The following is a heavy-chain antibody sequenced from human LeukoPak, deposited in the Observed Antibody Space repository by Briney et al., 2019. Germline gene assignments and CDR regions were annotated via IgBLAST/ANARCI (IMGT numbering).Heavy chain of an antibody. Sequence: GGSLRLSCAASGFTFSSYWMHWVRQTPGKGHVWVSRINSDGSSTIYADAVKGRFTISRGNAKNTLYLQMNSLRAEDTAVYYCTRQGSNAFDIWGQGTMVTVSS. V-gene: IGHV3-74*01. CDR2: INSDGSST. CDR1: GFTFSSYW. CDR3: TRQGSNAFDI. J-gene: IGHJ3*02.